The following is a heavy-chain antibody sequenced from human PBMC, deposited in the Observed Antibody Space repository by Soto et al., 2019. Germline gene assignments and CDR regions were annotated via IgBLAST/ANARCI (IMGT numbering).Heavy chain of an antibody. CDR2: IRGSGGST. Sequence: EVQLLESGGGLVQPGGSLRLSCAASGFTFSTYAMSWVRQAPGKGLEWVSAIRGSGGSTYYADSVKGRFTISRDNSKNTVYLLMNSLRAEDTAVYYCAKDGTLIQLWFLYWGQGTLVAVSS. CDR1: GFTFSTYA. D-gene: IGHD5-18*01. V-gene: IGHV3-23*01. CDR3: AKDGTLIQLWFLY. J-gene: IGHJ4*02.